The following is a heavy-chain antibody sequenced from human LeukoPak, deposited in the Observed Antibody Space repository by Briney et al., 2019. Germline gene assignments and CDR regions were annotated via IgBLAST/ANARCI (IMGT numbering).Heavy chain of an antibody. D-gene: IGHD2-15*01. V-gene: IGHV1-69*13. J-gene: IGHJ5*02. CDR3: AGVASSPPCFDP. CDR1: GGTFSSYA. Sequence: ASVKVSCKASGGTFSSYAISWVRQAPGQGLEWMGGIIPIFGTANYAQKFQGRVTITADESTSTAYMELSSLRSEDTDVYYCAGVASSPPCFDPWGQGTLVTVSS. CDR2: IIPIFGTA.